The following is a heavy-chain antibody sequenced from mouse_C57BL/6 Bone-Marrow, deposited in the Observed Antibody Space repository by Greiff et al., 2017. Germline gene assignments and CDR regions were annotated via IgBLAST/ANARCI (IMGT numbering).Heavy chain of an antibody. V-gene: IGHV5-4*03. CDR2: ISDGGSYT. Sequence: VTLVESGGGLVKPGGSLKLSRAASGFTFSSHAMSWVRQTPEKRLEWVATISDGGSYTYYPDNVKGRFPISRDNAKNNLYLQMSHPKSEDTAMYYCARSTTVGYAMDYWGQGTSVTVSA. J-gene: IGHJ4*01. D-gene: IGHD1-1*01. CDR1: GFTFSSHA. CDR3: ARSTTVGYAMDY.